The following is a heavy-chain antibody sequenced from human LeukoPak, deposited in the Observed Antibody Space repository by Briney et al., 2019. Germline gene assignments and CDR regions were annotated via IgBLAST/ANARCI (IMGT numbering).Heavy chain of an antibody. J-gene: IGHJ6*04. CDR2: IWYDGSNE. D-gene: IGHD3-16*01. V-gene: IGHV3-33*01. Sequence: GRSLRLSCAASGLTFSSYGMHWVRQAPGKGLEWVAVIWYDGSNEYYADSVKGRFTISRDNSKDTLYLQMNSLRAEGTAVYYCARDRFPRDYYYYYGMDVWGKGTTVTVSS. CDR3: ARDRFPRDYYYYYGMDV. CDR1: GLTFSSYG.